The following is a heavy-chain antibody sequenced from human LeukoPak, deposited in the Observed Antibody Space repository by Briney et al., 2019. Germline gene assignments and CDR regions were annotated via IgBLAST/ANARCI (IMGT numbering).Heavy chain of an antibody. D-gene: IGHD2-2*01. CDR1: GFTFSSYA. J-gene: IGHJ4*02. CDR3: AKDCSSTSCYRSGGY. CDR2: ISGSGGST. V-gene: IGHV3-23*01. Sequence: GGSLRLSCAASGFTFSSYAMSWVRQAPGKGLEWVSAISGSGGSTYYADSVKGQFTISRDNSKNTLYLQMNSLRAEDTAVYYCAKDCSSTSCYRSGGYWGQGTLVTVSS.